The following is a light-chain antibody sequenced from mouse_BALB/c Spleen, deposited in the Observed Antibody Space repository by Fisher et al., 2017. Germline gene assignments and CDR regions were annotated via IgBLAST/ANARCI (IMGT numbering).Light chain of an antibody. CDR1: SSVSSSY. J-gene: IGKJ1*01. CDR2: STS. V-gene: IGKV4-57-1*01. Sequence: DIVMTQTPAIMSASPGEKVTMTCRASSSVSSSYLHWYQQKSGASPKLWIYSTSNLASGVPARFSGSGSGTSYSLTISSMEAEDAATYYCQQYHSYPWTFGGGTKLEIK. CDR3: QQYHSYPWT.